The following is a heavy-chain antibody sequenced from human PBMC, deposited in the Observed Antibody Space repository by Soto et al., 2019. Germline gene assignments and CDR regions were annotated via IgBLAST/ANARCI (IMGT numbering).Heavy chain of an antibody. J-gene: IGHJ6*02. D-gene: IGHD3-10*01. V-gene: IGHV1-2*02. CDR1: GYTFTSYY. CDR2: INPKFGDT. Sequence: QVQLVQSGAEMKEPGDSVRVSCEASGYTFTSYYIHWVRQAPGQGLEWMGWINPKFGDTTYAQDFQGRVSMTRDMSISTVYMELSTPTTDVTAIYYCARNMDYYSGPGSGNGHGFWGQGTTVTVFS. CDR3: ARNMDYYSGPGSGNGHGF.